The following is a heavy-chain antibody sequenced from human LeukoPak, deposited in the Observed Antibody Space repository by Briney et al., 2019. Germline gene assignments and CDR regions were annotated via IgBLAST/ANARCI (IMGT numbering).Heavy chain of an antibody. V-gene: IGHV1-2*06. CDR3: ARHDGGEGYCSSTSCYGFDY. CDR2: INPNSGGT. Sequence: ASVKVSCKASGYTFTGYYMHWVRQAPGQGLEWMGRINPNSGGTNYAQKFQGRVTMTRDTSISTAYMELSRLRSDDTAVYYCARHDGGEGYCSSTSCYGFDYWGQGTLVTVSS. D-gene: IGHD2-2*01. J-gene: IGHJ4*02. CDR1: GYTFTGYY.